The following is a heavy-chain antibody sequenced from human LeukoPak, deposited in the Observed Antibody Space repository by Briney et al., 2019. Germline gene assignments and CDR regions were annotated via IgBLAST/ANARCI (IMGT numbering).Heavy chain of an antibody. CDR2: ISYDGSKK. Sequence: GGSLRLSCAASGFTFSNYGMHWVRQAPGKGLEWVAVISYDGSKKYYADSVKGRFTISRDNSKNTLYLQMNSLRAEDTAVYYCARDRSYYDSSGYIYYFDYWGQGTLVTVSS. CDR3: ARDRSYYDSSGYIYYFDY. V-gene: IGHV3-30*03. CDR1: GFTFSNYG. J-gene: IGHJ4*02. D-gene: IGHD3-22*01.